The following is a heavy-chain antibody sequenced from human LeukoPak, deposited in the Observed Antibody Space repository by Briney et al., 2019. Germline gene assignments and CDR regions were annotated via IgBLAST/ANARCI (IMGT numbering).Heavy chain of an antibody. CDR2: INPNSGGT. Sequence: ASVKVSCKASEYTFTGYYMHWVRQAPGQGLEWMGWINPNSGGTNYAQKFQGRVTMTRDTSISTAYMELSRLRSDDTAVYYCARDTDYYDSSGPYRDWGQGTLVTVSS. D-gene: IGHD3-22*01. CDR1: EYTFTGYY. J-gene: IGHJ4*02. V-gene: IGHV1-2*02. CDR3: ARDTDYYDSSGPYRD.